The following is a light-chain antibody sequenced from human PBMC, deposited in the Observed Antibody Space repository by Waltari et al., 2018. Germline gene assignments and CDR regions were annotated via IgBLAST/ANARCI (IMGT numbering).Light chain of an antibody. CDR1: QGRVHTDGSTC. J-gene: IGKJ1*01. Sequence: QGRVHTDGSTCVCWYQQRPGQSPRRLIYQVSKRDSGVPDRFRGSGSGTDFTLEISRVEADDVGFYYCMQAKFWPWTFGQGTEVEIK. CDR2: QVS. CDR3: MQAKFWPWT. V-gene: IGKV2-30*02.